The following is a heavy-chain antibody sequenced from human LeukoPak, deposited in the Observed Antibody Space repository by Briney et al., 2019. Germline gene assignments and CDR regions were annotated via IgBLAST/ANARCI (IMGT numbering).Heavy chain of an antibody. CDR2: FTCWDRN. D-gene: IGHD3-9*01. CDR3: AKEPDILTDY. Sequence: PGGSLRLSCAASGFTHSNYDLRWVRQALGPPGSSQGAVVNGGNFTCWDRNYFRHSVRGRFTISRDNSKNTLYLQMNSLRAEDTAVYYCAKEPDILTDYGGQGTLVTVSS. J-gene: IGHJ4*02. CDR1: GFTHSNYDLRWVR. V-gene: IGHV3-30*18.